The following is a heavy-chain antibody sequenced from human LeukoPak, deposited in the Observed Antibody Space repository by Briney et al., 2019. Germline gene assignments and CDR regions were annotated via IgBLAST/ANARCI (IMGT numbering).Heavy chain of an antibody. J-gene: IGHJ3*02. Sequence: GGSLRLSCAASGFTFSNSALSWVRQAPGKGLEWVSAISGNGGDTFYADSVEGRFTNSRDNSKNTLYLQMSSLRAEDTAVYYCAHHGGGTIRLGAFDIWGQGTMVTVSS. CDR1: GFTFSNSA. CDR3: AHHGGGTIRLGAFDI. V-gene: IGHV3-23*01. D-gene: IGHD3-3*01. CDR2: ISGNGGDT.